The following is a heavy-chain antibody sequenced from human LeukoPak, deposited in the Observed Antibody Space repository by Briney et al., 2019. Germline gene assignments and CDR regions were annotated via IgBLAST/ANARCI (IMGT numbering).Heavy chain of an antibody. CDR2: IYYGGST. CDR3: ARVYNWNQHFDY. CDR1: GGSIINNNYYY. J-gene: IGHJ4*02. Sequence: PSETLSLTCTVSGGSIINNNYYYWGWVRQPPGKGLEWIGSIYYGGSTYYNPPLKSRVTISVDTSKNQFSLKLSSVTATDTAVYYCARVYNWNQHFDYWGQGSLVTVSS. V-gene: IGHV4-39*01. D-gene: IGHD1-1*01.